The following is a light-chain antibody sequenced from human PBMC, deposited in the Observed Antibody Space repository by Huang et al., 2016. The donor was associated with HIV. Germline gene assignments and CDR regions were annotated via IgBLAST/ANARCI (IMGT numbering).Light chain of an antibody. CDR1: RSVSTN. J-gene: IGKJ4*01. CDR2: GSS. CDR3: HQYNNWLLS. V-gene: IGKV3-15*01. Sequence: TLSVSPGERVTLSCRANRSVSTNLAWYQQRPGQAPRLLIYGSSTRAPGVPARFSGSGSGTDFSLTISSLQSEDFALYYCHQYNNWLLSFGGGTRVDI.